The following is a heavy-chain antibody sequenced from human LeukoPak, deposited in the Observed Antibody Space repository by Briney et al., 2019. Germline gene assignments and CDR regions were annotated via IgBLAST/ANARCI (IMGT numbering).Heavy chain of an antibody. V-gene: IGHV3-74*01. Sequence: GGSLRLSCAASGFTFSNYWMHWVRQAPGKGLVWVSRINSDGSSTNYADSVKGRFTISRDNARNTVYLQMNSLRAEDTALYYCARTYRPGGSGWYRGYYYYMDVWGKGTTVTVSS. CDR1: GFTFSNYW. J-gene: IGHJ6*03. CDR3: ARTYRPGGSGWYRGYYYYMDV. CDR2: INSDGSST. D-gene: IGHD6-19*01.